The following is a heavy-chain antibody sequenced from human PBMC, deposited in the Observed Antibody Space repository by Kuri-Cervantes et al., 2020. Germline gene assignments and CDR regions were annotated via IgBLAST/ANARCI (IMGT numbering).Heavy chain of an antibody. V-gene: IGHV3-33*08. CDR1: EFTFSSYG. CDR2: IWYDGSNK. J-gene: IGHJ4*02. D-gene: IGHD6-13*01. Sequence: GESLKISCAASEFTFSSYGMHWVRQAPGKGLEWVAVIWYDGSNKYYADSVKGRFTISRDNSKNTLYLQMNSLRAEDTAVYYCAREYSSSWGLDYWGQGTLVTVSS. CDR3: AREYSSSWGLDY.